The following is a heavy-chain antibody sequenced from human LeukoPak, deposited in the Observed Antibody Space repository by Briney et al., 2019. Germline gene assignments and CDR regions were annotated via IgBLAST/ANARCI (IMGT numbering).Heavy chain of an antibody. CDR1: GGSISSYY. Sequence: SETLSLTCTVSGGSISSYYWSWFRQPPGKGLEWMGYIYGSGSTNYNPSLKSRVTISVDTSKNQFSLKLSSVTAADTAVYYCARSGGYSSGWVYWGQGTLVTVSS. J-gene: IGHJ4*02. CDR3: ARSGGYSSGWVY. CDR2: IYGSGST. V-gene: IGHV4-59*01. D-gene: IGHD6-19*01.